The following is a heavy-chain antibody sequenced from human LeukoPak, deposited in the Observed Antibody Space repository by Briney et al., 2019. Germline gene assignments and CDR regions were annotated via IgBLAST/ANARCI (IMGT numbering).Heavy chain of an antibody. D-gene: IGHD6-13*01. V-gene: IGHV3-64D*09. CDR3: VKDRFIAAAGLDAFDI. J-gene: IGHJ3*02. CDR2: ISSNGGST. Sequence: GGSLRLSCSASGFTFSTYPMHWVRQAPGKGLEYVSAISSNGGSTYYADSVKGRFTISRDNSKNTLYLQMSSLRAEDTAVYYCVKDRFIAAAGLDAFDIWGQGTMVTVSS. CDR1: GFTFSTYP.